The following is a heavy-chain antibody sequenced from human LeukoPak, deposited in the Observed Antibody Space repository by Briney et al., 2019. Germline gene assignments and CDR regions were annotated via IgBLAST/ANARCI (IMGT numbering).Heavy chain of an antibody. CDR2: ISSSSYI. D-gene: IGHD6-19*01. CDR3: ARERIAGIAVAGDFDY. J-gene: IGHJ4*02. V-gene: IGHV3-21*01. CDR1: GFTFSSYS. Sequence: PGGSLRLSCAASGFTFSSYSMNWVRQAPGKGLEWVSSISSSSYIYYADSVKGRFTISRDNAKNSLYLQMNSLRAEDTAVYYCARERIAGIAVAGDFDYWGQGTLVTVSS.